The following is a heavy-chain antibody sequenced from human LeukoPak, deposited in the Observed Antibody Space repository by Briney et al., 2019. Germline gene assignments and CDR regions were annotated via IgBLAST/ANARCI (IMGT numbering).Heavy chain of an antibody. D-gene: IGHD6-13*01. CDR1: GFTFSSYW. CDR2: INNDGSST. Sequence: GGSLRLSCAASGFTFSSYWMHWVRQAPGKGLVWVSRINNDGSSTSYADSVKGRFTISRDNAKNTLYLQMHSLRAEDTAVYYCAKDLRSSYSSSWSPFDYWGQGTLVTVSS. V-gene: IGHV3-74*01. CDR3: AKDLRSSYSSSWSPFDY. J-gene: IGHJ4*02.